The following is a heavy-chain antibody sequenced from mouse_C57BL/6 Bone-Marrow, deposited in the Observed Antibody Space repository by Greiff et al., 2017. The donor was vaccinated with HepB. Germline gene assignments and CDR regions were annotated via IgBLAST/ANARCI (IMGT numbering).Heavy chain of an antibody. CDR3: ASGAWFAY. J-gene: IGHJ3*01. Sequence: VQLQQSGAELVRPGTSVKMSCKASGYTFTNYWIGWAKQRPGHGLEWIGDIYPGGGYTNYNEKFKGKATLTADKSSSTAYMQFGSLTSEDSAIYYCASGAWFAYWGQGTLVTVSA. CDR1: GYTFTNYW. CDR2: IYPGGGYT. V-gene: IGHV1-63*01.